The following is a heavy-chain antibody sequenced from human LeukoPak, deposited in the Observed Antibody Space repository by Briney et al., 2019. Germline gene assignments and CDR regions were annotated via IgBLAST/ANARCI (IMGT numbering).Heavy chain of an antibody. Sequence: GGSLRLSCATSGFPFSAYDMHWVRQAPGIGLEWVSAFGSAGDTYYPGAVKGRFTISRDYAKNSLFLQMNNLIAGDTAVYFCVRGALPGDNWYFDLWGRGTLVTVSS. CDR1: GFPFSAYD. CDR3: VRGALPGDNWYFDL. J-gene: IGHJ2*01. V-gene: IGHV3-13*01. CDR2: FGSAGDT.